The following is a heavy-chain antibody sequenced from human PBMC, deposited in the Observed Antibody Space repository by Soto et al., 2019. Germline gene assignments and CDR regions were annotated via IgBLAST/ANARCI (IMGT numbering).Heavy chain of an antibody. Sequence: QVQLVESRGGLVQPGRSLRLACAASGFTFSSYGMHWVRQAPGKGLEWVAVIWYDGSNKYYADSVKGRFTVSRDNSKSTLYLQINSLRVEDRAVYYCARGVSGSYDYWGQGTLVTVSS. CDR1: GFTFSSYG. V-gene: IGHV3-33*01. J-gene: IGHJ4*02. D-gene: IGHD1-26*01. CDR3: ARGVSGSYDY. CDR2: IWYDGSNK.